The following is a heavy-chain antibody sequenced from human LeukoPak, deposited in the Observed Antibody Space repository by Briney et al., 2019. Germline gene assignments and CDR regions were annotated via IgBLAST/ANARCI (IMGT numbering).Heavy chain of an antibody. D-gene: IGHD6-19*01. Sequence: GGSLRLSCAASGFTFSSYWMHWVRQAPGKGLVWVSRINSDGSSTSYAASVKGRFTISRDNAKNSLYLQMNSLRAEDTAVYYCAREGSGVAGHFDYWGQGTLVTVSS. CDR2: INSDGSST. J-gene: IGHJ4*02. V-gene: IGHV3-74*01. CDR3: AREGSGVAGHFDY. CDR1: GFTFSSYW.